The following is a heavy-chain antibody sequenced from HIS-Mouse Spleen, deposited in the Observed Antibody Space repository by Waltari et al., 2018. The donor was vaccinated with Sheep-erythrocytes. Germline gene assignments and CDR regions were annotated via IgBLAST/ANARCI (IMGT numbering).Heavy chain of an antibody. CDR3: ARGHPDYGDYDAFDI. V-gene: IGHV3-53*01. D-gene: IGHD4-17*01. CDR1: WFTVSSNY. Sequence: EVQLVESGGGLIQPGGSLRLSCAASWFTVSSNYMSWVRQAPGKGLEGVSVIYSGGSKYYADSVKGRFTISRDNSKNTLYLQMNSLRAEDTAVYYCARGHPDYGDYDAFDIWGQGTMVTVSS. J-gene: IGHJ3*02. CDR2: IYSGGSK.